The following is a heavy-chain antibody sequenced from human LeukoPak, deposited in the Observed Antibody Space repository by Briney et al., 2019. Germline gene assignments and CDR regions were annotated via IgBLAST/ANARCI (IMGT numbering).Heavy chain of an antibody. CDR2: ISGSAGST. V-gene: IGHV3-23*01. J-gene: IGHJ4*02. Sequence: PGGSLRLSCAASGFTFSSYAMSWVRQAPGKGLEWVSGISGSAGSTYYADSVKGRFTISRDNSKNTLYLQMNSLRAEDTAVYYCAKDSSADDSSGYSYYFDYWGQGTLVTVSS. D-gene: IGHD3-22*01. CDR1: GFTFSSYA. CDR3: AKDSSADDSSGYSYYFDY.